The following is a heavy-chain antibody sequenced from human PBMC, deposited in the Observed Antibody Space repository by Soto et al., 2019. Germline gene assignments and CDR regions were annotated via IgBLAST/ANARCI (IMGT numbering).Heavy chain of an antibody. CDR2: INANSGNT. D-gene: IGHD3-9*01. J-gene: IGHJ3*02. Sequence: ASVKVSCKASGYTFTGYYMHWVRQAPGQGLEWMGWINANSGNTNYAQKLQGRVTMTTDTSTSTAYMELRSLRSDDTAVYYCARGYFDPLGLFDIWGQGTMVTVSS. CDR3: ARGYFDPLGLFDI. CDR1: GYTFTGYY. V-gene: IGHV1-18*04.